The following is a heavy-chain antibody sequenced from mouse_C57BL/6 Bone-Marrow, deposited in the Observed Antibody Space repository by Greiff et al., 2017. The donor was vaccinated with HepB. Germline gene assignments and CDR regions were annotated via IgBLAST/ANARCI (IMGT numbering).Heavy chain of an antibody. D-gene: IGHD1-1*01. V-gene: IGHV1-64*01. CDR2: IHPNSGST. CDR3: AGDYSGSSYRWYFDV. Sequence: QVQLQQPGAELVKPGASVKLSCKASGYTFTSYWMHWVKQRPGQGLEWIGMIHPNSGSTNYNEKFKSKATLTVDKSSSTAYMQLSSLTSEDSAVYYCAGDYSGSSYRWYFDVWGTGTTVTVSS. J-gene: IGHJ1*03. CDR1: GYTFTSYW.